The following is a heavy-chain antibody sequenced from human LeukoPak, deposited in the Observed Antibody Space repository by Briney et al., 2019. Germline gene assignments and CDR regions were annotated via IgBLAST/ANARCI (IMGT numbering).Heavy chain of an antibody. CDR2: ISGSGGST. D-gene: IGHD3-10*01. Sequence: GGSLRLSCAASGFTFSSYAMSWVRQAPGKGLEWVSAISGSGGSTYYADSVKGRFTISRDNSKNTLYLQMNSLGAEDTAVYYCARGINYYGSGSPSHYFDYWGQGTLVTVSS. J-gene: IGHJ4*02. V-gene: IGHV3-23*01. CDR3: ARGINYYGSGSPSHYFDY. CDR1: GFTFSSYA.